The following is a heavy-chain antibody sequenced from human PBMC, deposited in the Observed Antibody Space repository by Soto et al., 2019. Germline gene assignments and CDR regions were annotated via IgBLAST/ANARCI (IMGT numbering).Heavy chain of an antibody. D-gene: IGHD3-3*01. J-gene: IGHJ4*02. V-gene: IGHV1-18*01. Sequence: ASVKVSCKASGYIFTTYGISWVRPAPGHWLEWMGWISACNGNTKYAQNLQGRVTLATDTSTYTVHMELRSMQSDYTAGYCCARAFGSDLSAPGAVFDTWGQGAQVTVSS. CDR3: ARAFGSDLSAPGAVFDT. CDR2: ISACNGNT. CDR1: GYIFTTYG.